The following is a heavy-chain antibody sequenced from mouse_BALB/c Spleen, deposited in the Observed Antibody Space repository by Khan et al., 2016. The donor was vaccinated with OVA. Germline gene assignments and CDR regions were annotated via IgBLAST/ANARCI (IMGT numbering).Heavy chain of an antibody. V-gene: IGHV5-9*02. D-gene: IGHD2-10*01. CDR1: GFAFSSYD. J-gene: IGHJ3*01. CDR3: ARPSYYGNPWFTY. Sequence: EVMLVESGGGLVKPGGSLKLSCAPSGFAFSSYDMSWVRQTPEKRLEWVATISGTGIYTYYPDSVKGRFTISRDNARNTLYLQMSSLWSEDTALYYCARPSYYGNPWFTYWGQGTLVTVSA. CDR2: ISGTGIYT.